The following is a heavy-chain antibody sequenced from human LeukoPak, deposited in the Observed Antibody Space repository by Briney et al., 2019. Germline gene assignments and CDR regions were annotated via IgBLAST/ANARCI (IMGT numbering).Heavy chain of an antibody. V-gene: IGHV3-66*01. D-gene: IGHD6-19*01. J-gene: IGHJ3*02. Sequence: GGSLRLSCAASGFTFSSNYMSWVRQAPGKGLEWVSVIYSGGSTYYADSVKGRFTISRDNSKNTLYLQMNSLRAEDTAVYYCARSSYSSGWFDAFDIWGQGTMVTVSS. CDR1: GFTFSSNY. CDR2: IYSGGST. CDR3: ARSSYSSGWFDAFDI.